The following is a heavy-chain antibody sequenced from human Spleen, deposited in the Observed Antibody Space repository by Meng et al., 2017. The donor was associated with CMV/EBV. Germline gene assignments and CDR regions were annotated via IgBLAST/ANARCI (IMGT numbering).Heavy chain of an antibody. D-gene: IGHD2-2*02. Sequence: ASVKVSCKASGNTFTGHYMHWVRQAPGQGLEWMGWINPNSGGTNYAQKFQGRVTMTRDTSISTAYMDLSRLRSDDTAVYYCARYTVVPASIMYYYGMDVGSQGTTVTVSS. CDR1: GNTFTGHY. CDR3: ARYTVVPASIMYYYGMDV. CDR2: INPNSGGT. V-gene: IGHV1-2*02. J-gene: IGHJ6*02.